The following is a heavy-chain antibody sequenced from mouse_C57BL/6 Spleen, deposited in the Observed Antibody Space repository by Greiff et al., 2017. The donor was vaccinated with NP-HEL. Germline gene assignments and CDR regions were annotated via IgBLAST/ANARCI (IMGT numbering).Heavy chain of an antibody. D-gene: IGHD1-1*01. J-gene: IGHJ4*01. V-gene: IGHV1-50*01. CDR2: IDPSDSYT. CDR3: ARWDYYGSSFYAMDY. CDR1: GYTFTSYW. Sequence: VQLQQPGAELVKPGASVKLSCKASGYTFTSYWMQWVKQRPGQGLEWIGEIDPSDSYTNYNQKFKGQATLTVDTSSSAAYMQLSSLTSEDSAVYYCARWDYYGSSFYAMDYWGQGTSVTVSS.